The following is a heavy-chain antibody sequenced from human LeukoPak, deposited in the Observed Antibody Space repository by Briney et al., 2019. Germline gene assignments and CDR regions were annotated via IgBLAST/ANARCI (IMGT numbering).Heavy chain of an antibody. CDR3: TTDVDVFRDPGGYYYAMDV. CDR2: IQSKTDGGTP. J-gene: IGHJ6*02. Sequence: GGSLRLSCTAPGFTFNNAWMTWVRQTPGKGLEWVGRIQSKTDGGTPDYAAPVKGRFTISRDDSKNTLYLQMNSLKTEDTAVYYCTTDVDVFRDPGGYYYAMDVWGQGTTVTVSS. D-gene: IGHD5/OR15-5a*01. V-gene: IGHV3-15*01. CDR1: GFTFNNAW.